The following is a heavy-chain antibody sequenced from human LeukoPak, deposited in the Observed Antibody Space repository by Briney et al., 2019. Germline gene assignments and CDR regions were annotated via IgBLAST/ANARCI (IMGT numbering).Heavy chain of an antibody. Sequence: PGGSLRLSCAASGFTVSSNYMSWVRQAPGKGLEWVSAISGSGGSTYYADSVKGRFTISRDNSKNTLYLQMNSLRAEDTAVYYCAKDLGTMVRGANWDWGQGTLVTVSS. D-gene: IGHD3-10*01. CDR1: GFTVSSNY. J-gene: IGHJ4*02. CDR3: AKDLGTMVRGANWD. V-gene: IGHV3-23*01. CDR2: ISGSGGST.